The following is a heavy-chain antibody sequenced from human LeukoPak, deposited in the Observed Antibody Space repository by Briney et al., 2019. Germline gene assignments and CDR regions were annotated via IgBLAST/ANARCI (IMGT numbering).Heavy chain of an antibody. CDR3: ASLDSSGWYVVDY. CDR2: ISDIGSI. CDR1: GGSISSYY. V-gene: IGHV4-59*01. Sequence: SETLSLTCTVSGGSISSYYWSWIRQPPGKGLEWIAYISDIGSINYNPSLKSRVTISLDTSKNQFSLKLSSVTAADTAVYYCASLDSSGWYVVDYWGQGTLVTVSS. D-gene: IGHD6-19*01. J-gene: IGHJ4*02.